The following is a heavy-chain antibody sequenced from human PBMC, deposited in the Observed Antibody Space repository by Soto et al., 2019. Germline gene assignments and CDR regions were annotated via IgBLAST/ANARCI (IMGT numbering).Heavy chain of an antibody. CDR2: INPNSGGT. CDR3: ARDGGLGYSYGYIPDY. Sequence: ASVKVSCKASGYTFTGYYMHWVRQAPGQGLEWMGWINPNSGGTNYAQKFQGRVTMTRDTSISTAYMELSRLRSDDTAVYYCARDGGLGYSYGYIPDYWGQGTLVTVSS. J-gene: IGHJ4*02. CDR1: GYTFTGYY. V-gene: IGHV1-2*02. D-gene: IGHD5-18*01.